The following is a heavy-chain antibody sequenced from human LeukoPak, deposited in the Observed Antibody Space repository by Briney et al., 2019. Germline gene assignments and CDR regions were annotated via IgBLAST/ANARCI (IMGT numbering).Heavy chain of an antibody. D-gene: IGHD6-19*01. CDR1: GFTFDDYA. V-gene: IGHV3-9*01. CDR3: AKDMSSIAFYDMDV. J-gene: IGHJ6*02. Sequence: GGSLRLSCAASGFTFDDYAMHWVRQAPGKGLEGVSGISWNSGSIGYAYSVKGRFTISRDNAKNSLYLQMNSLRAEDTALYFCAKDMSSIAFYDMDVWGQGTTVTVSS. CDR2: ISWNSGSI.